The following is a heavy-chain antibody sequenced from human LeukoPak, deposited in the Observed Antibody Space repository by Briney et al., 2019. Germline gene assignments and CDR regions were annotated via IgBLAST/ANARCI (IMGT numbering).Heavy chain of an antibody. J-gene: IGHJ4*02. V-gene: IGHV3-23*01. Sequence: QSGGSLRLSCAASGFTFGSYAIYWVRQAPGKGLEWVSGISGSGGITYFADSVKGRFTISRDNSKNSLSLQVSSLRAEDTAVYYCAKTNGYYSDWGQGTLVTVSS. CDR1: GFTFGSYA. D-gene: IGHD3-22*01. CDR2: ISGSGGIT. CDR3: AKTNGYYSD.